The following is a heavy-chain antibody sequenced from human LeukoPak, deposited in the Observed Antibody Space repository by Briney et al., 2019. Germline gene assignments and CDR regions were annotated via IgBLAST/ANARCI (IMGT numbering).Heavy chain of an antibody. Sequence: GESLKISCKGFGYXFTSYWICWVRQMPGKGLEWMGIMYPLDSDTRYSPSFQGQVTISADKSISTAYLQWSSLKASDTATYFCARLPNAGGQWLVDYWGQGTLVTVSS. J-gene: IGHJ4*02. V-gene: IGHV5-51*01. CDR2: MYPLDSDT. D-gene: IGHD6-19*01. CDR1: GYXFTSYW. CDR3: ARLPNAGGQWLVDY.